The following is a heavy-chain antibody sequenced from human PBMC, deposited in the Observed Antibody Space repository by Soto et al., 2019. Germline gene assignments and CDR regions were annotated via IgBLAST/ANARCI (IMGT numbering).Heavy chain of an antibody. Sequence: QVQLVQSGAEVKKPGAPVKVSCKASGYTFTGYYMHWVRQAPGQGLEWMGWINPNSGGTNYAQKFQGRVTMTRDTSISTAYMELSRLRSDDTAVYYCARDLGLSGSYHPAYCYYGMDVWGQGTTVTVSS. J-gene: IGHJ6*02. CDR2: INPNSGGT. V-gene: IGHV1-2*02. CDR1: GYTFTGYY. D-gene: IGHD1-26*01. CDR3: ARDLGLSGSYHPAYCYYGMDV.